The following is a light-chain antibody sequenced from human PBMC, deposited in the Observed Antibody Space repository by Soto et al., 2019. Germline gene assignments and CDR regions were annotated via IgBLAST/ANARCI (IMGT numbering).Light chain of an antibody. J-gene: IGKJ1*01. Sequence: DIQMPQSPSTLSASVGDRVTITCRASQSISSWLAWYQQKPGKAPKLLIYDASSLESGVPPRFSGSGAGTEFTLTISNLQPDDLSTYYCQQYNSYSRTFGQGTNVEIQ. CDR2: DAS. CDR3: QQYNSYSRT. V-gene: IGKV1-5*01. CDR1: QSISSW.